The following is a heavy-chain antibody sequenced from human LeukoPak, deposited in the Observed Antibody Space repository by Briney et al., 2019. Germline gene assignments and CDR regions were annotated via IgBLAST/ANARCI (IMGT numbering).Heavy chain of an antibody. CDR2: INSYGSST. V-gene: IGHV3-74*01. CDR3: TTHTTTMGNFDY. J-gene: IGHJ4*02. D-gene: IGHD4-23*01. CDR1: GFSFRSHW. Sequence: GGSLRLSCAASGFSFRSHWMHWVRQAPGEGLVWVSRINSYGSSTLYVDSVKGRFTISRDNAKNTLYLQMNSLRAEDTAVYYCTTHTTTMGNFDYWGQGTLVTVSS.